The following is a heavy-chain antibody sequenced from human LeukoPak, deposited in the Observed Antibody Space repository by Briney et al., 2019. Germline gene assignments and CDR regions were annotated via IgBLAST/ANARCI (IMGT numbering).Heavy chain of an antibody. J-gene: IGHJ6*03. Sequence: GGSLRLSCAASGFTFSSYSMNWVRQAPGKGLEWVSYISSSSSTIYYADSVKGRFTTSRDNAKNSLFLQMNSLRAEDTAVYYCARDHHHRLWDSYYYYMDVWGKGTTVTISS. CDR3: ARDHHHRLWDSYYYYMDV. CDR2: ISSSSSTI. V-gene: IGHV3-48*04. CDR1: GFTFSSYS. D-gene: IGHD1-14*01.